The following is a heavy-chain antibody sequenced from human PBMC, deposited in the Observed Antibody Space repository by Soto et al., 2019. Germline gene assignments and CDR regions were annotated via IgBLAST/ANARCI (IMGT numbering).Heavy chain of an antibody. J-gene: IGHJ4*02. V-gene: IGHV3-23*01. D-gene: IGHD5-12*01. Sequence: PGGSLRLSCAASGFTFSSYAMSWVRQAPGKGLEWVSAISGSGGSTYYADSVKGRFTISRDNSKNTLYLQMNSLRAEDTAVYYCAKAGDKDIVATIQDKYFDYWGQGTLVTVSS. CDR2: ISGSGGST. CDR1: GFTFSSYA. CDR3: AKAGDKDIVATIQDKYFDY.